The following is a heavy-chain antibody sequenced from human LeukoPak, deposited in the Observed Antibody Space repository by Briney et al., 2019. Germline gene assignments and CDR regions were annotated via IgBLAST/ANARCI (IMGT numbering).Heavy chain of an antibody. Sequence: ASVKVSCKASGGTFSSYAISWVRQAPGQGLEWMGRIIPILGIANYAQKFQGRVTITADKFTSTAYMELSSLRSEDTAVYYCASPSSLIYDILTPNPFDIWGQGTMVTVSS. CDR2: IIPILGIA. J-gene: IGHJ3*02. D-gene: IGHD3-9*01. CDR1: GGTFSSYA. CDR3: ASPSSLIYDILTPNPFDI. V-gene: IGHV1-69*04.